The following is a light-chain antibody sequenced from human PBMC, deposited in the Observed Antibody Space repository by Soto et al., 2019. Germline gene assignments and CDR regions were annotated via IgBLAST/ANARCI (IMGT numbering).Light chain of an antibody. CDR1: QGVLYSSDNKNY. CDR3: QQYYSSRGT. J-gene: IGKJ1*01. V-gene: IGKV4-1*01. Sequence: DIVMTQSPDSLAVSLGERATINCKSSQGVLYSSDNKNYLAWYQQRPGQPPKLLIYWASTRESGVPDRFSGSGSGTDFTLTISSLQAEDVAVYYCQQYYSSRGTFGQGT. CDR2: WAS.